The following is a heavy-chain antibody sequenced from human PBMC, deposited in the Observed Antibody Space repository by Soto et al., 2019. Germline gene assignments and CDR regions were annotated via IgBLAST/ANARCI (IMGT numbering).Heavy chain of an antibody. Sequence: GGSLRLSCSASGVTFSTYAMHWVRQTPGKGLEHVSYISNDGVNTYYADSVKDRFTISRDNSKNTLYLQMSSLRTEDTAMYYCVKNRASSGSYFDCWGQGTLVSVSS. CDR1: GVTFSTYA. D-gene: IGHD1-26*01. CDR3: VKNRASSGSYFDC. CDR2: ISNDGVNT. J-gene: IGHJ4*02. V-gene: IGHV3-64D*06.